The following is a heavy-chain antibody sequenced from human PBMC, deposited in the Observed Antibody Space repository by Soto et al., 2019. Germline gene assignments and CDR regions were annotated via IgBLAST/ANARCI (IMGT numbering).Heavy chain of an antibody. CDR1: GYSITIYW. Sequence: PGESLKLSCKGSGYSITIYWISWVRQMPGKGLERMGRIDPSDSYTNYSPSFQGHVTISADKSISTAYLQWSSLKASDTAMYYCARQYYDSSGYPSRVHYYYGMDVWGQGTTVTVSS. CDR3: ARQYYDSSGYPSRVHYYYGMDV. V-gene: IGHV5-10-1*01. CDR2: IDPSDSYT. J-gene: IGHJ6*02. D-gene: IGHD3-22*01.